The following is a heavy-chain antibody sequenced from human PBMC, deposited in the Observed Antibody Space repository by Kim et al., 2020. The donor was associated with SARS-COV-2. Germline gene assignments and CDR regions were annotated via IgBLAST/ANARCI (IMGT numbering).Heavy chain of an antibody. V-gene: IGHV3-11*03. J-gene: IGHJ4*02. Sequence: TDHGEGTITISRDKAKNSLYLQMNRLRAEDTAVYYCARHRAAARSRSFDYWGQGTLVTVSS. D-gene: IGHD6-13*01. CDR3: ARHRAAARSRSFDY.